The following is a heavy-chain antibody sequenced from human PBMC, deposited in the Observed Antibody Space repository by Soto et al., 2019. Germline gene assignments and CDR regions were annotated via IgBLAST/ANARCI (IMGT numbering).Heavy chain of an antibody. Sequence: ASVKVSCKASGYTFTSYGISWVRQAPGQGLEWMGWISAYNGNTNYAQKLQGRVTMTTDTSTSTAYMELRGLRSDDTAVYYCARGLGYCSSTSCHADAFDIWGQGTMVTVSS. CDR1: GYTFTSYG. J-gene: IGHJ3*02. CDR3: ARGLGYCSSTSCHADAFDI. V-gene: IGHV1-18*01. CDR2: ISAYNGNT. D-gene: IGHD2-2*01.